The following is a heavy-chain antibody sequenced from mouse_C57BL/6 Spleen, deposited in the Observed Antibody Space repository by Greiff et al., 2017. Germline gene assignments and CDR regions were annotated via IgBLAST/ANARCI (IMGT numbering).Heavy chain of an antibody. D-gene: IGHD1-1*01. CDR1: GFSITSGYY. Sequence: ESGPGLVKPSQSLSLTCSVTGFSITSGYYWNWIRQFPGNKLEWMSYISDDGSNNYNPSLKNRISITRDTSKNQFFLKLNSVNTEGTATYYCAREGPYYGSSYPFAYWGQGTLVTVSA. CDR3: AREGPYYGSSYPFAY. CDR2: ISDDGSN. J-gene: IGHJ3*01. V-gene: IGHV3-6*01.